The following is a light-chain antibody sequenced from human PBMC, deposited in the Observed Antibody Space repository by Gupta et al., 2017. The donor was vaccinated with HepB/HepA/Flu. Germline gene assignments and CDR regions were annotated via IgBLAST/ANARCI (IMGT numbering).Light chain of an antibody. CDR3: HQSYTYPLDT. J-gene: IGKJ2*01. V-gene: IGKV1-39*01. CDR1: QSVSTY. Sequence: PMAQSPSSLSASVGDRVTITCRASQSVSTYLNWYQQKPGKAPKLLIYGSSSLHSGVPSRFSGSGSGTDFTLTISSLQPEDFATYYCHQSYTYPLDTFGQGTKLEIK. CDR2: GSS.